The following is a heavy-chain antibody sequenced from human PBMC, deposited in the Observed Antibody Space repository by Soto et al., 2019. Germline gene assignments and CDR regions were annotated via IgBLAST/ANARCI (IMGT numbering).Heavy chain of an antibody. CDR1: GGTFSSYA. Sequence: SVKVSCKASGGTFSSYAISWVRQAPGQGLEWMGGIIPIFGTANYAQKFQGRVTITADESTSTAYMELSSLRSEDTAVYYCARGGPDIVATINIRFAFDYWGQGTLVTVSS. D-gene: IGHD5-12*01. J-gene: IGHJ4*02. V-gene: IGHV1-69*13. CDR3: ARGGPDIVATINIRFAFDY. CDR2: IIPIFGTA.